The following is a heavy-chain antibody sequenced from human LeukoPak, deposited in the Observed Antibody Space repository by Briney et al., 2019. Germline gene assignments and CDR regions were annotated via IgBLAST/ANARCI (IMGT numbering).Heavy chain of an antibody. CDR2: ISYNGGRK. CDR3: AREMGYYYYMDV. CDR1: GFSFSGYA. V-gene: IGHV3-30*04. Sequence: GRSLRLSCAASGFSFSGYAIHWVRQAPGKGLEWVALISYNGGRKDYTDSVKGRFTIDRDNSKNTVYLQMNSLRAEDTAVYYCAREMGYYYYMDVWGKGTTVTVSS. J-gene: IGHJ6*03. D-gene: IGHD3-16*01.